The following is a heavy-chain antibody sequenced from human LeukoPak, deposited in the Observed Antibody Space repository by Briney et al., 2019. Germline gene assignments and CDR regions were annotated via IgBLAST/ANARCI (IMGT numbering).Heavy chain of an antibody. D-gene: IGHD5-18*01. CDR1: GGSISSYY. Sequence: SETLSLTCTVSGGSISSYYWSWIRQPPGKGLEWIGYIYYSGSTNYNPSLKSRVTISVDTSKNQFPLKLSSVTAADTAVYYCVRLSLDTALPNWYFDLWGRGTLVTVSS. CDR3: VRLSLDTALPNWYFDL. V-gene: IGHV4-59*08. CDR2: IYYSGST. J-gene: IGHJ2*01.